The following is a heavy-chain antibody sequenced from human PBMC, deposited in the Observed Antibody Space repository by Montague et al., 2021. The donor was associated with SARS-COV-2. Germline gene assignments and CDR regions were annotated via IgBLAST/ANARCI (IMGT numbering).Heavy chain of an antibody. V-gene: IGHV4-34*01. CDR1: GGSFSGYY. CDR2: INHSGSA. Sequence: SETLSLTCAVYGGSFSGYYWSWIRQPPGKGLEWIGEINHSGSANYNPSLKSRVTISVDTSKNQFPLKLSSVTAADTAVYYCARVRYYGSGTSLGMDAWGQGTTVTVSS. D-gene: IGHD3-10*01. J-gene: IGHJ6*02. CDR3: ARVRYYGSGTSLGMDA.